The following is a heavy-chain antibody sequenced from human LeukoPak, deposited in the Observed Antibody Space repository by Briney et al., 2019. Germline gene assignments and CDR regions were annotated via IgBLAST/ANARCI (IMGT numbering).Heavy chain of an antibody. CDR3: ARDSLDYDSSGAYDY. CDR2: IYSGGST. Sequence: PGGSLRLSCAASGFTVSSNYMSWVRQAPGKGLEWVSVIYSGGSTYYADSVKGRFTISRDNSKNTLYLQMNSLRAEDTAVYYCARDSLDYDSSGAYDYWGQGTLLTVSS. J-gene: IGHJ4*02. CDR1: GFTVSSNY. D-gene: IGHD3-22*01. V-gene: IGHV3-53*01.